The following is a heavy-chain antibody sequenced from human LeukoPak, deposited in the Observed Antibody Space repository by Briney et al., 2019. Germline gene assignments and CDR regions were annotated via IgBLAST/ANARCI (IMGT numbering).Heavy chain of an antibody. CDR1: GFTFSDYY. CDR3: ARGADTILHYYGMDV. V-gene: IGHV3-11*01. CDR2: ISSSGSTI. Sequence: GGSLRLSCAASGFTFSDYYMSWIRQAPGKGLEWVSYISSSGSTIYYADSVKGRFTISRDNAKNSLYLQMNSLRAEDTAVYYRARGADTILHYYGMDVWGQGTTVTVSS. D-gene: IGHD3-9*01. J-gene: IGHJ6*02.